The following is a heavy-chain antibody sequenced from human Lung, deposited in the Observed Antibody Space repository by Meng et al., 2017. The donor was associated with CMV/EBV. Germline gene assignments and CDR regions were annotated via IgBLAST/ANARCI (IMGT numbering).Heavy chain of an antibody. V-gene: IGHV3-7*01. Sequence: GEXXKISCVASGFSLSNYWMTWVRQAPGKALEWVANINQDGSQSYYVDSVRGRFTITRDNGGNSLYLQMNSLGGDDTAVYYCARDPNEDGGVTLDNGGQGXLVTVSS. D-gene: IGHD5-24*01. CDR1: GFSLSNYW. CDR2: INQDGSQS. J-gene: IGHJ4*02. CDR3: ARDPNEDGGVTLDN.